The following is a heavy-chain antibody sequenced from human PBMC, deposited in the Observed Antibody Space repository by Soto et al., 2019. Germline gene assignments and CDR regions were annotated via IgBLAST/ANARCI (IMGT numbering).Heavy chain of an antibody. Sequence: SETLSLTCTVSGGSISSSIYYWGWFRQPPGKGLEWIGNIYSSGSTYYNPSLKSRVTISVDTSKNQFSLNLSSVTAADTAVYYCVRSKTGELSLIGYWGQGTPVTVSS. D-gene: IGHD3-16*02. J-gene: IGHJ4*02. CDR3: VRSKTGELSLIGY. CDR2: IYSSGST. V-gene: IGHV4-39*07. CDR1: GGSISSSIYY.